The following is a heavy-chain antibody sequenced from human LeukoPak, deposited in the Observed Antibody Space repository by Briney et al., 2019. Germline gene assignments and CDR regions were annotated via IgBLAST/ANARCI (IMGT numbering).Heavy chain of an antibody. Sequence: PGGSLSLSCAASGFTFSSYAMSWVRQAPGKGLEWVSAISGSGGSTYYADSVKGRFTISRDNSENTLYLQMNSLRAEDTAVYYCASGGYSYGSDYYYYGMDVWGQGTTVTVSS. D-gene: IGHD5-18*01. V-gene: IGHV3-23*01. J-gene: IGHJ6*02. CDR1: GFTFSSYA. CDR3: ASGGYSYGSDYYYYGMDV. CDR2: ISGSGGST.